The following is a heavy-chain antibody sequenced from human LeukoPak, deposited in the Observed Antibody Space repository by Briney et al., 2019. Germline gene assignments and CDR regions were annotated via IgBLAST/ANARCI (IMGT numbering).Heavy chain of an antibody. CDR1: GFTFSSYG. V-gene: IGHV3-30*03. Sequence: PGGSLRLSCAASGFTFSSYGMHWVRQAPGKGLEWVAVISYDGTNKYYADSVKGRFTISRDNSKNTLFLQMNSLRAEDTAVYYCARDRGPYSSWTLDYWGQGTLVTVSS. J-gene: IGHJ4*02. CDR2: ISYDGTNK. D-gene: IGHD6-6*01. CDR3: ARDRGPYSSWTLDY.